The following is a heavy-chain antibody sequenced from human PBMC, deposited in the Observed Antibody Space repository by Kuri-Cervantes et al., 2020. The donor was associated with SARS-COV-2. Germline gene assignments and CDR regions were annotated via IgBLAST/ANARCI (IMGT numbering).Heavy chain of an antibody. V-gene: IGHV1-46*01. Sequence: ASVKVSCKASGGTFSSYAISWVRQAPGQGLEWMGIINPSGGSTSYAQKFQGRVTMTRDTSTSTVYMELSSLRSEDTAVYYCARDSEGSVVTPYFDYWGQGTLVTVSS. CDR1: GGTFSSYA. CDR2: INPSGGST. D-gene: IGHD3-22*01. CDR3: ARDSEGSVVTPYFDY. J-gene: IGHJ4*02.